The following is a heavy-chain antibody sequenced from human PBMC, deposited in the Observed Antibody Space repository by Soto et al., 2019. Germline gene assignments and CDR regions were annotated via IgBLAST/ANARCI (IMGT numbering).Heavy chain of an antibody. V-gene: IGHV3-33*01. CDR1: RFTFSSYG. J-gene: IGHJ6*02. Sequence: AGSLRISCAASRFTFSSYGMHWVRQAPGKGLEWVALIWFDGSNKYYGDSVKGRFIISRDNPKNTLYLQMNSLRAEDTAVYYCARDRWAFSNYDGMDVWGQGTTVTVSS. CDR2: IWFDGSNK. CDR3: ARDRWAFSNYDGMDV. D-gene: IGHD1-26*01.